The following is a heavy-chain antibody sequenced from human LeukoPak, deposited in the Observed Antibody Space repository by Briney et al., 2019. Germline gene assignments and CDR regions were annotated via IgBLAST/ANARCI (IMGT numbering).Heavy chain of an antibody. V-gene: IGHV1-69*13. CDR1: GGTFSSYA. J-gene: IGHJ4*02. CDR3: ARENAAMGSFDY. D-gene: IGHD5-18*01. Sequence: ASVKVSCKASGGTFSSYAISWVRQAPGQGLEWMGGIIPIFGTANYAQKFQGRVTITADESTSTAYMELSSLRSEDTAVYYCARENAAMGSFDYRGQGTLVTVSS. CDR2: IIPIFGTA.